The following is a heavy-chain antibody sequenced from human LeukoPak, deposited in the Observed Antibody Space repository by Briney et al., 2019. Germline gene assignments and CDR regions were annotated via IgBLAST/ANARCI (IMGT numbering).Heavy chain of an antibody. J-gene: IGHJ4*02. V-gene: IGHV1-2*02. Sequence: ASVKVSCKASGYTFTGYYMHWVRQAPGQGLEWMGWINPNSGGTNYAQKFQGRVTMTRDTSISKAYMELSRLRSDDTAVYYCARTITAMVHFDYWGQGTLVTVSS. CDR2: INPNSGGT. D-gene: IGHD5-18*01. CDR3: ARTITAMVHFDY. CDR1: GYTFTGYY.